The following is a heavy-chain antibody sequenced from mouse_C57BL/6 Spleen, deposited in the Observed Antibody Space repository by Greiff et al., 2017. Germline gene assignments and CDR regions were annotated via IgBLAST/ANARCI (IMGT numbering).Heavy chain of an antibody. CDR3: ARGTTVVALDY. CDR2: INPGSGGT. Sequence: VQLVESGAELVRPGTSVKVSCKASGYAFTNYLIEWVKQRPGQGLEWIGVINPGSGGTNYNEKFKGKATLTADKSSSTAYMQLSSLTSEDSAVYFCARGTTVVALDYWGQGTTLTVSS. CDR1: GYAFTNYL. D-gene: IGHD1-1*01. V-gene: IGHV1-54*01. J-gene: IGHJ2*01.